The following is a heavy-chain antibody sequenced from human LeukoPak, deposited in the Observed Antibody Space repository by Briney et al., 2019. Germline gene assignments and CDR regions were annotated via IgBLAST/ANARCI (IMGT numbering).Heavy chain of an antibody. D-gene: IGHD1-1*01. V-gene: IGHV1-69*04. CDR2: IIPILGIA. CDR3: ATVEGLDWNDSNYYYYGMDV. Sequence: GAPVKVSCKASGGTFSSYAISWVRQAPGQGLEWMGRIIPILGIANYAQKFQGRVTITADKSTSTAYMELSSLRSEDTAVYYCATVEGLDWNDSNYYYYGMDVWGQGTTVTVSS. CDR1: GGTFSSYA. J-gene: IGHJ6*02.